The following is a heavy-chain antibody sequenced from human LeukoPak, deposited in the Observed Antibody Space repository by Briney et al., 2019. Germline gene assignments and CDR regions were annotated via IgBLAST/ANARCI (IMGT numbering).Heavy chain of an antibody. CDR1: GGSFSGFY. J-gene: IGHJ4*02. D-gene: IGHD3-16*02. CDR3: ARRVANYDYVWGSYRRYFDY. Sequence: PSETLSLTCAVYGGSFSGFYWSCIRQPPGKGLEWIGEINHSGSTNYNPSLKSRVTISVDTSKNQFSLKLSSVTAADTAMYYCARRVANYDYVWGSYRRYFDYWGQGTLVTVSS. CDR2: INHSGST. V-gene: IGHV4-34*01.